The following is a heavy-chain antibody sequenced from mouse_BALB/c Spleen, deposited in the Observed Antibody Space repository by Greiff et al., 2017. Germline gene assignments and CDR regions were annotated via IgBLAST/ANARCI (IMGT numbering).Heavy chain of an antibody. CDR1: GYTFTSYY. CDR3: TRSYGNYLGYFDY. J-gene: IGHJ2*01. V-gene: IGHV1S81*02. CDR2: INPSNGGT. D-gene: IGHD2-10*02. Sequence: QVHVKQSGAELVKPGASVKLSCKASGYTFTSYYMYWVKQRPGQGLEWIGEINPSNGGTNFNEKFKSKATLTVDKSSSTAYMQLSSLTSEDSAVYYCTRSYGNYLGYFDYWGQGTTLTVSS.